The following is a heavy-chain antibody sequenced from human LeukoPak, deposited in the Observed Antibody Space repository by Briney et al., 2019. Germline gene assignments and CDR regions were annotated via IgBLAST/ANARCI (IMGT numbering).Heavy chain of an antibody. Sequence: SETLSLTCTVSGGSISSYYWSWIRQPPGKGLEWIGYIYYSGSTNYNPSLKSRVTISVDTSKNQFSLKLSSVTAADTAVYYCARSIAAAERFDPWGQGTLVTVSS. J-gene: IGHJ5*02. V-gene: IGHV4-59*01. CDR2: IYYSGST. CDR1: GGSISSYY. D-gene: IGHD6-13*01. CDR3: ARSIAAAERFDP.